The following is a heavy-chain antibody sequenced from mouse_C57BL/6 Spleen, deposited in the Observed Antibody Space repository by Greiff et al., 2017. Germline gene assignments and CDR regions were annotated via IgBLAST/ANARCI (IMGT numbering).Heavy chain of an antibody. J-gene: IGHJ1*03. D-gene: IGHD2-5*01. V-gene: IGHV1-55*01. CDR1: GYTFTSYW. CDR3: ARGYSNYEWYFDV. Sequence: QVQLKQPGAELVRPGTSVKLSCKASGYTFTSYWMHWVKQRPGQGLEWIGDIYPGSGSTNYNEKFKSKATLTVDTSSSTAYMQLSSLTSEDSAVYYCARGYSNYEWYFDVWGTGTTVTVSS. CDR2: IYPGSGST.